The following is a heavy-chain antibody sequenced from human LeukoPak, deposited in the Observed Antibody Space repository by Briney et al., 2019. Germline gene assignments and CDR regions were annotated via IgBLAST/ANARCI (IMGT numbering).Heavy chain of an antibody. CDR1: GFTFSSYA. CDR3: AVGVTTINDY. J-gene: IGHJ4*02. D-gene: IGHD2-21*02. CDR2: ISSSSSYI. V-gene: IGHV3-21*01. Sequence: GGSLRLSCAASGFTFSSYAMSWVRQAPGKGLEWVSSISSSSSYIYYADSVKGRFTISGDNAKNSLYLQMNSLRAEDTAVYYCAVGVTTINDYWGQGTLVTVSS.